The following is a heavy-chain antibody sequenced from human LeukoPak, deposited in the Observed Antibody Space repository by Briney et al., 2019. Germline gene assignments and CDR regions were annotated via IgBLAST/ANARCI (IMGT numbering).Heavy chain of an antibody. V-gene: IGHV1-2*02. Sequence: ASVKVSCKASGYTFTGYYMHWVRQAPGQGLEWMGWINPNSGGTNYAQKFQGRVTMTRDTSISTAYMELSRLRSDDTAAYYCARALDILTGYYNGWFDPWGQGTLVTVSS. D-gene: IGHD3-9*01. CDR3: ARALDILTGYYNGWFDP. CDR1: GYTFTGYY. CDR2: INPNSGGT. J-gene: IGHJ5*02.